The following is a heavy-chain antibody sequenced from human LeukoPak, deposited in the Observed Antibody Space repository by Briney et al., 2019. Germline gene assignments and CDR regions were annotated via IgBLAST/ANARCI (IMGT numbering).Heavy chain of an antibody. V-gene: IGHV3-21*04. J-gene: IGHJ4*02. CDR2: ISSSSSYI. CDR3: AKDWWELPDY. CDR1: GFTFSSYS. Sequence: GVLRLSCAASGFTFSSYSMNWVRQAPGKGLEWVSSISSSSSYIYYADSVKGRFTISRDNAKNSLYLQMNSLRAEDTAVYYCAKDWWELPDYWGQGTLVTVSS. D-gene: IGHD1-26*01.